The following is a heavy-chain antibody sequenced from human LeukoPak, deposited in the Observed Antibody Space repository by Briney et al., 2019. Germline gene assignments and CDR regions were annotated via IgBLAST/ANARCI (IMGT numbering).Heavy chain of an antibody. CDR2: ISGSGGST. CDR3: AKAGVRGVIISAFDI. Sequence: PGGSQRLSCTASGFTFGDYAMSWVRQAPGKGLEWVSAISGSGGSTYYADSVKGRFTISRDNSKNTLYLQMNSLRAEDTAVYYCAKAGVRGVIISAFDIWGQGTMVTVSS. CDR1: GFTFGDYA. V-gene: IGHV3-23*01. D-gene: IGHD3-10*01. J-gene: IGHJ3*02.